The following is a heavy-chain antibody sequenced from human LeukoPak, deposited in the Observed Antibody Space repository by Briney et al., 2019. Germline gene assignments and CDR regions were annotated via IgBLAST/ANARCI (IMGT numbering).Heavy chain of an antibody. Sequence: PGGSLRLSCAASGFTFSSYSMNWVRQAPGKGLEWVSSISSSSSYIYYADSVKGRFTISRDNAKNSLYLQMNSLRAEDTAVYYCARVYDYDILTGPYYPVDYWGQGTLVTVSS. J-gene: IGHJ4*02. CDR1: GFTFSSYS. V-gene: IGHV3-21*01. D-gene: IGHD3-9*01. CDR3: ARVYDYDILTGPYYPVDY. CDR2: ISSSSSYI.